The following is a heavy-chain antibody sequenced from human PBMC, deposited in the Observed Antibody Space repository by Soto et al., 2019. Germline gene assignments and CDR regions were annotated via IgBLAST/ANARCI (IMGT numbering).Heavy chain of an antibody. V-gene: IGHV1-3*01. CDR1: GYTFTSQS. CDR2: INAGNGNT. CDR3: ARDYGAAAGFYYYYYMDV. Sequence: ASVKVACKASGYTFTSQSMHWVRQAPGQRLEWMGWINAGNGNTKYSQKFQGRVTITRDTSASTAYMELSSLRSEDTAVYYCARDYGAAAGFYYYYYMDVWGKGTTVTV. D-gene: IGHD6-13*01. J-gene: IGHJ6*03.